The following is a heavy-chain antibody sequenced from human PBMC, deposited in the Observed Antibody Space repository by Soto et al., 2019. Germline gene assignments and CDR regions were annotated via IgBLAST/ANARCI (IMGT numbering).Heavy chain of an antibody. CDR3: ASPGEFGEYPYGMDV. CDR2: IIPIFGTA. J-gene: IGHJ6*02. Sequence: SVKASCKASGGTFSSYAISWVRQAPGQGLEWMGGIIPIFGTANYAQKFQGRVTITADESTSTAYMELSSLRSEDTAVYYCASPGEFGEYPYGMDVWGQGTTVTVSS. D-gene: IGHD3-10*01. CDR1: GGTFSSYA. V-gene: IGHV1-69*13.